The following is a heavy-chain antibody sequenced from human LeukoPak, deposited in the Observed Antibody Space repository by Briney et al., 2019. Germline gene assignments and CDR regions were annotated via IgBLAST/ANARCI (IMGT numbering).Heavy chain of an antibody. CDR3: ARGFYVWGSYRSPPFDY. Sequence: GASVKVSCKASGYTFTGYYMHWVRQAPGQGLEWMGWINPNSVGTNYAQKFQGRVTMTRDTSISTAYMELSRLRSDDTAVYYCARGFYVWGSYRSPPFDYWGQGTLVTVSS. J-gene: IGHJ4*02. D-gene: IGHD3-16*02. CDR1: GYTFTGYY. CDR2: INPNSVGT. V-gene: IGHV1-2*02.